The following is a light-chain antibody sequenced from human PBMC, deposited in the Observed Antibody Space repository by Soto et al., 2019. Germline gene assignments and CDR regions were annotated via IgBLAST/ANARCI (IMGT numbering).Light chain of an antibody. CDR1: SSDVGGYNY. V-gene: IGLV2-14*01. CDR2: EVS. Sequence: QSVQRHPASVCWSPGDSITISCTGTSSDVGGYNYVSWYQQHPGKAPKLMIYEVSNRPSGVSNRFSGSKSGNTASLTISGLQAEEEADHYCTSYTSSITYVFGTGTKVTVL. J-gene: IGLJ1*01. CDR3: TSYTSSITYV.